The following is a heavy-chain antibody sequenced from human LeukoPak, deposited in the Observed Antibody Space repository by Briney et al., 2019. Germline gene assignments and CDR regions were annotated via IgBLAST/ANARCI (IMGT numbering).Heavy chain of an antibody. CDR3: ASKPYSSGWCLDY. J-gene: IGHJ4*02. CDR1: GFTFSSYA. CDR2: ISGSGVST. V-gene: IGHV3-23*01. D-gene: IGHD6-19*01. Sequence: GGSLRLSCAASGFTFSSYAMSWVRQAPGKGLEWVSAISGSGVSTYYADSVKGRFTISRDNSKNTLYLQMNSLRAEDTAVYYCASKPYSSGWCLDYWCQGTLVTVSS.